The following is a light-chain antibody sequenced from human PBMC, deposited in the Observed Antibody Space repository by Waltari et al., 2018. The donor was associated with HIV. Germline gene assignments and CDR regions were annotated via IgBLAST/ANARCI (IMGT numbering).Light chain of an antibody. Sequence: QSVLTQSPSVSGAPGQRVTISCTGSSSNIGAGYDVLWYQQLPGTAPKLLIYGKRNRPSGVPALFSASKSGASASLAITGLRAEDEATYYGQSYDSDLSSWFFGGGTKLTVL. CDR2: GKR. J-gene: IGLJ2*01. CDR1: SSNIGAGYD. V-gene: IGLV1-40*01. CDR3: QSYDSDLSSWF.